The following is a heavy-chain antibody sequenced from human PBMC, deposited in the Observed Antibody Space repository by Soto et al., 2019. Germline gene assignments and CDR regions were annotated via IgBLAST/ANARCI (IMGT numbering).Heavy chain of an antibody. CDR1: GYGFTSYW. Sequence: PGESLKVCCKGSGYGFTSYWIGWVRQMPGKGLEWMGIIYPGDSDTRYSPSFQGQVTISADKSISTAYLQWSSLKASDTAMYYCARRGKMTTHYYYYGMDVWGQGTTVTV. CDR2: IYPGDSDT. D-gene: IGHD4-4*01. J-gene: IGHJ6*02. CDR3: ARRGKMTTHYYYYGMDV. V-gene: IGHV5-51*01.